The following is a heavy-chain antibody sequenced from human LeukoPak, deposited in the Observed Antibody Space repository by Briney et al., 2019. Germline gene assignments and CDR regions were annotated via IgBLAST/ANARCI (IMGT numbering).Heavy chain of an antibody. Sequence: GGSLRLSCVASGFTFGKYWMSWVRQAPGKGLEWVANIKLDGSEKNYVDSVKGRFTISRDNTKNSLYLQMNSLRAEDTAVYYCARHDTAMATDYGMDVWGQGTTVTVSS. CDR3: ARHDTAMATDYGMDV. CDR2: IKLDGSEK. D-gene: IGHD5-18*01. V-gene: IGHV3-7*03. CDR1: GFTFGKYW. J-gene: IGHJ6*02.